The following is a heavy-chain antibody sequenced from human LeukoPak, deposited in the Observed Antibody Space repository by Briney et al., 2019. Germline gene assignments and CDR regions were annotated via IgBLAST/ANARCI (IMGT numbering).Heavy chain of an antibody. CDR3: ASGYYYGSGTWAYYMDV. D-gene: IGHD3-10*01. CDR1: GYTFTDYY. Sequence: ASVKVSCKASGYTFTDYYIHWVRQAPGQGLEWMAWMNPNSGGTSYAQKFQGRVTMTRDTSISTAYMELSRLRSDDTAVYYCASGYYYGSGTWAYYMDVWGKGSTVTISS. V-gene: IGHV1-2*02. CDR2: MNPNSGGT. J-gene: IGHJ6*03.